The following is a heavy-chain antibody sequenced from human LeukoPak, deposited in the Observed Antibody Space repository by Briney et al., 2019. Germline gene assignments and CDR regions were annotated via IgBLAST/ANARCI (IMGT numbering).Heavy chain of an antibody. V-gene: IGHV1-2*02. Sequence: ASVKVSCKASGYTFTGYYMHWVRQAPGQGLEWMGWINPNSGGTNYAQKFQGRVTMTRDTSISTAYMELSRLRSDDTAVYYCARGSGITIFGVVIRNYYGSGTSFDYWGQGTLVTVSS. D-gene: IGHD3-3*01. CDR3: ARGSGITIFGVVIRNYYGSGTSFDY. CDR1: GYTFTGYY. CDR2: INPNSGGT. J-gene: IGHJ4*02.